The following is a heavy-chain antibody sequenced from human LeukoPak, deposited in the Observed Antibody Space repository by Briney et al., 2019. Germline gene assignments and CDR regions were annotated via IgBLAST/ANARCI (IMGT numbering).Heavy chain of an antibody. V-gene: IGHV3-30*04. CDR3: ARGGRFTYPYYFDY. CDR1: GFTFSSYA. J-gene: IGHJ4*02. Sequence: GRSLRLSCAASGFTFSSYAMHWVRQAPGKGLEWVAVISYDGSNKYYADSVKGRFTISRDNSKNTLYLQMNSLRAEDTAVYYCARGGRFTYPYYFDYWGQGTLVTVSS. CDR2: ISYDGSNK. D-gene: IGHD1-26*01.